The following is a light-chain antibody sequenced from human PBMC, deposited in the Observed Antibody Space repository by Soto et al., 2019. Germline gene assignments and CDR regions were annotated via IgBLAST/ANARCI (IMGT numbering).Light chain of an antibody. CDR2: GAS. J-gene: IGKJ4*01. Sequence: ELVFTQSPETLSLSPGERAALSCRASQSVGSSYLVWYQQRPDQAPRLLIYGASIRATGTPDRFSGSGAGTDFTLTISRLEPEDFAVYYCQHYGRSSLTFGGGTKVDI. CDR3: QHYGRSSLT. V-gene: IGKV3-20*01. CDR1: QSVGSSY.